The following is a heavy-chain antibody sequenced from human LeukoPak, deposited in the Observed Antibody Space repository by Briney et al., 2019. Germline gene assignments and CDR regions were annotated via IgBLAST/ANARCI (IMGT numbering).Heavy chain of an antibody. V-gene: IGHV3-48*01. CDR1: GFTFSSYS. CDR2: ISGSSRAI. Sequence: GGSLRHSCAASGFTFSSYSMNWVRQAPGKGLEWISYISGSSRAIYYADSVKGRFTISRDNAKNSLYLQMNNLRAEDTAVYYCAREPQEGFDYWGQGTLVTISS. CDR3: AREPQEGFDY. J-gene: IGHJ4*02.